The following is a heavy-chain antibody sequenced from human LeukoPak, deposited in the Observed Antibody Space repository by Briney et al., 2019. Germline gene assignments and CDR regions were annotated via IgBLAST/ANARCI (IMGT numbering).Heavy chain of an antibody. CDR1: GFTVSSNY. V-gene: IGHV3-53*05. Sequence: PGGSLRLSCAASGFTVSSNYMSWVRQAPGKGLEWVSVIYSGGSTYYADPVKGRFTISRDNSKNTLYLQMNSLRAEDTAVYYCARERAAAGTGYAFDIWGQGTMVTVSS. CDR3: ARERAAAGTGYAFDI. D-gene: IGHD6-13*01. J-gene: IGHJ3*02. CDR2: IYSGGST.